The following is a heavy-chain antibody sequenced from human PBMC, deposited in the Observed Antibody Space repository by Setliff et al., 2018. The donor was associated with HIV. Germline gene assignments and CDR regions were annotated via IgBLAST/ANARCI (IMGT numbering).Heavy chain of an antibody. D-gene: IGHD4-17*01. CDR3: ARLPRTTVVVGNWYFDL. Sequence: PSETLSLTCTVSGGSISSGSYHWSWIRQPAGKGLEWIGRIHTSGNTNYNPSLKSRVTMSTDTSKNQFSLKLTSVTAADTAVYYCARLPRTTVVVGNWYFDLWGRGTLVTVSS. CDR1: GGSISSGSYH. V-gene: IGHV4-61*02. CDR2: IHTSGNT. J-gene: IGHJ2*01.